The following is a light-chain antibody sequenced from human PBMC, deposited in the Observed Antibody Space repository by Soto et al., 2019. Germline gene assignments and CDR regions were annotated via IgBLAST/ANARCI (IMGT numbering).Light chain of an antibody. V-gene: IGLV1-44*01. Sequence: QSVLTQPPSASGTPGHRVTISCSGSSSNIGSNTVNWYQQLPGTAPKLLIYSNNQRPSGVTDRFSATKSGTSASLAISGLQSGDEAYYYCAAWDDSLNGWVFGGGTKVTVL. CDR3: AAWDDSLNGWV. CDR2: SNN. CDR1: SSNIGSNT. J-gene: IGLJ3*02.